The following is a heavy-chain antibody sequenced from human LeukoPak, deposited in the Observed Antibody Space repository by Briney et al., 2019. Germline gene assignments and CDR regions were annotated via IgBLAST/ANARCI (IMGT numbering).Heavy chain of an antibody. CDR3: ARIEQLWLKALDY. CDR2: MNPNSGNT. Sequence: ASVKVSCKASGYTFTSYDINWVRQATGQGLEWMGWMNPNSGNTGYAQKFQGRVTITRNTSISTAYMELSSLRSEDTAVYYCARIEQLWLKALDYWVQGTLVTVSS. J-gene: IGHJ4*02. V-gene: IGHV1-8*03. CDR1: GYTFTSYD. D-gene: IGHD5-18*01.